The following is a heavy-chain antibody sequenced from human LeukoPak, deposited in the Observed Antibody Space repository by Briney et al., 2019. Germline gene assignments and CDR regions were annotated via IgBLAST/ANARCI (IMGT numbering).Heavy chain of an antibody. CDR3: ARSLYGGNSGEDY. CDR2: ISSSGSYI. D-gene: IGHD4-23*01. V-gene: IGHV3-21*01. CDR1: GFTLSSYS. Sequence: PGGSLRLSCAASGFTLSSYSMSWVPQAPGKGLEWVSSISSSGSYIYYADSMKGRFTISRDNAKNTLYLQMNSLRAGDTAVYYCARSLYGGNSGEDYWGQGTLVTVSS. J-gene: IGHJ4*02.